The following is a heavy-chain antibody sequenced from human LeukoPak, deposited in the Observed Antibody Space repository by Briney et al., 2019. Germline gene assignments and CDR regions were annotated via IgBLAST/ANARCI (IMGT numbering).Heavy chain of an antibody. CDR3: ARTLTTISSGWTHFDY. Sequence: PSETLSLTCTVSGGSISSSSYYWGWIRQPPGKGLEWIGSIYYSGSTYYNPSLKSRVTISVDTSKNQFSLKLSSVTAADTAVYYCARTLTTISSGWTHFDYWGQGTLVTVSS. V-gene: IGHV4-39*07. CDR2: IYYSGST. J-gene: IGHJ4*02. D-gene: IGHD6-19*01. CDR1: GGSISSSSYY.